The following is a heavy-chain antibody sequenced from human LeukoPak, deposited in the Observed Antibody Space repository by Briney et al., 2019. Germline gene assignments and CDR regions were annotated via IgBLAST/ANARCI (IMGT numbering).Heavy chain of an antibody. V-gene: IGHV1-8*01. CDR1: GYTFTSYD. CDR3: ARADYDFWSGYYRNWFDP. J-gene: IGHJ5*02. CDR2: MNPNSGNT. Sequence: ASVKVSCKASGYTFTSYDINWVRQATGQGLEWMGWMNPNSGNTGYAQKFQGRVTMTRNTSISTAYMELSSLRSEDTAVYYCARADYDFWSGYYRNWFDPWGQGTLVTVSS. D-gene: IGHD3-3*01.